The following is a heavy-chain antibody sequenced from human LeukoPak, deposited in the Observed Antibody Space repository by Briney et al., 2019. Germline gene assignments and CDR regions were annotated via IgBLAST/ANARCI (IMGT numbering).Heavy chain of an antibody. V-gene: IGHV1-2*02. Sequence: ASVKDSCKASGFTFTGYYMHWVRQAPGQGLEWMGWIKPNSGGTHYAQKFQGRVTMTRDTSISTAYMELSSLRSDDTAVYFCARLGTVVSLHYYYGMDVWGQGTTVTVSS. CDR1: GFTFTGYY. D-gene: IGHD4-23*01. J-gene: IGHJ6*02. CDR2: IKPNSGGT. CDR3: ARLGTVVSLHYYYGMDV.